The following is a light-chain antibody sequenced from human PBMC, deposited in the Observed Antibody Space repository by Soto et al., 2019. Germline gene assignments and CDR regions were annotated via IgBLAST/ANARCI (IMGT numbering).Light chain of an antibody. J-gene: IGLJ2*01. CDR1: SGHSNYA. Sequence: QSVLTQSPSASASLGASVKLTCTLSSGHSNYAIAWHQRQPEQGPRYLMKLNSDGSHSKGDGIPDRFSGSSSGTERYLTISSLQSEDEADYYCQTWGTGIQVFGGGTKVTGL. CDR2: LNSDGSH. V-gene: IGLV4-69*01. CDR3: QTWGTGIQV.